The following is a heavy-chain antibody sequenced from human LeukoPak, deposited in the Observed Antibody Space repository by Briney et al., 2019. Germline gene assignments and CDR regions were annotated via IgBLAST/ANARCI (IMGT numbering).Heavy chain of an antibody. CDR3: ARVGRGKMYYYYGMDV. CDR2: IKQDGSEK. J-gene: IGHJ6*02. Sequence: GGSLRLSCAASGFTFSSYWMSWVRQAPGKGLEWVANIKQDGSEKYYVDSVKGRFTIYRDNAKNSLYLQMNSLRAEDTAVYYCARVGRGKMYYYYGMDVWGQGTTVTVSS. D-gene: IGHD3-16*01. CDR1: GFTFSSYW. V-gene: IGHV3-7*01.